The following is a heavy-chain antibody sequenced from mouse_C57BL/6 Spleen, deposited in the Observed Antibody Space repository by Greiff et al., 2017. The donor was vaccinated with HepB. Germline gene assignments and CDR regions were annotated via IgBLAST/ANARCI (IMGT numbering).Heavy chain of an antibody. D-gene: IGHD4-1*02. V-gene: IGHV2-9-1*01. CDR3: ARNFPPTGNYAMDY. CDR2: IWTGGGT. CDR1: GFSLTSYA. Sequence: VKLQESGPGLVAPSQSLSITCTVSGFSLTSYAISWVRQPPGKGLEWLGVIWTGGGTNYNSALKSRLSISKDNSKSQVFLKMNSLQTDDTARYYCARNFPPTGNYAMDYWGQGTSVTVSS. J-gene: IGHJ4*01.